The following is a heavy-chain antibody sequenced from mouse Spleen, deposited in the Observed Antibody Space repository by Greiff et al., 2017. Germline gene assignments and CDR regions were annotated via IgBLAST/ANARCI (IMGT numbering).Heavy chain of an antibody. Sequence: VQLQQPGPVLVKPGASVKMSCKASGYTFTDYYMNWVKQSHGKSLEWIGVINPYNGGTSYNQKFKGKATLTVDKSSSTAYMELNSLTSEDSAVYYCASLFYYARDYWVQGTSVPV. J-gene: IGHJ4*01. CDR2: INPYNGGT. V-gene: IGHV1-19*01. CDR3: ASLFYYARDY. CDR1: GYTFTDYY.